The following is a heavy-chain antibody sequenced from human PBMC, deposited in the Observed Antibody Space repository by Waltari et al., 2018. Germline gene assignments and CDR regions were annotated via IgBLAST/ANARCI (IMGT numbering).Heavy chain of an antibody. CDR3: AKGAYGDYYYYMDV. CDR1: GCTFDDYA. Sequence: EVQLVESGGGLVQPGRSLRLSCAASGCTFDDYAMHWVRQAPGKGLEWVSGISWNSGSIGYADSVKGRFTISRDNAKNSLYLQMNSLRAEDMALYYCAKGAYGDYYYYMDVWGKGTTVTVSS. CDR2: ISWNSGSI. V-gene: IGHV3-9*03. D-gene: IGHD4-17*01. J-gene: IGHJ6*03.